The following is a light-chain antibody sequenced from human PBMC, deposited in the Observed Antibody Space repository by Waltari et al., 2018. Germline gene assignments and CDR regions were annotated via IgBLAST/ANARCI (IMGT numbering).Light chain of an antibody. CDR1: GPNIGAKT. CDR3: AAWDDNLNGPL. J-gene: IGLJ2*01. CDR2: SND. V-gene: IGLV1-44*01. Sequence: QSLLTQPPSASGTPGQRVTISCSGSGPNIGAKTVTWYQHPPGTAPKLLIYSNDQRPSRISDRFSGSKSGTSASLAISGLQSDDEATYYCAAWDDNLNGPLFGGGTKLTVL.